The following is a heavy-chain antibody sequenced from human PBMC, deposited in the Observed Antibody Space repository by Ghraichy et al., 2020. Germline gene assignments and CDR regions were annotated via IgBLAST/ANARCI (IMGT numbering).Heavy chain of an antibody. D-gene: IGHD2-8*01. Sequence: GGSLRLSCAASGISFSDYGMHWVRQAPGKGLEWVATIWYDGSNDNYGDSVKGRFTVSRDNSKNTLYLQMNNLRVEDTAVYYCAREQFFGRTPNGYSDHWGQGTLVTVSS. J-gene: IGHJ5*02. CDR1: GISFSDYG. V-gene: IGHV3-33*01. CDR2: IWYDGSND. CDR3: AREQFFGRTPNGYSDH.